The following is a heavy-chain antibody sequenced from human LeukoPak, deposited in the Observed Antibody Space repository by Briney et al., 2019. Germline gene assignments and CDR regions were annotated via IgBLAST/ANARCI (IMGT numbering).Heavy chain of an antibody. CDR1: GFTFSSYG. D-gene: IGHD6-19*01. J-gene: IGHJ4*02. CDR2: IRYDGSNK. Sequence: PGGSLRLSCAASGFTFSSYGMHWVRQAPGKGLEWVAFIRYDGSNKYYADSVKGRFTISRDNSKNTLYLQMNSLRAEDTAVYYCANEGAVAGGAPLSSTSDDYWGQGTLVTVSS. V-gene: IGHV3-30*02. CDR3: ANEGAVAGGAPLSSTSDDY.